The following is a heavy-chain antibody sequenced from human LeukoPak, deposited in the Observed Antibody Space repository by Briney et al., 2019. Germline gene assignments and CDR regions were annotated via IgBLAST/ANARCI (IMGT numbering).Heavy chain of an antibody. J-gene: IGHJ6*02. D-gene: IGHD3-3*01. CDR1: GGTFSSYA. Sequence: SVKVSCKASGGTFSSYAVSWVRQAPGQGLEWTGGIIPIFGTANYAQKFQGRVTITADESTSTAYMELSSLRSEDTAVYYCALGVVYMGPYYYDMDVWGQGTTVTVSS. V-gene: IGHV1-69*13. CDR3: ALGVVYMGPYYYDMDV. CDR2: IIPIFGTA.